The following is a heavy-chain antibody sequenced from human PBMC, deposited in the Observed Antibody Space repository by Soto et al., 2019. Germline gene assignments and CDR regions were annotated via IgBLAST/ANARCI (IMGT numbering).Heavy chain of an antibody. CDR3: ARDGLLFSGPYRPSRFDY. D-gene: IGHD3-16*02. CDR2: IKHDTSEA. V-gene: IGHV3-7*03. Sequence: GGSLRLSCAASGFKFSNYWMSWVRQAPGKGLEWVGNIKHDTSEAHYADSVKGRFTITRDNIKNFLFLQMNGLRADDTASYYCARDGLLFSGPYRPSRFDYWGLGTLVTVS. J-gene: IGHJ4*02. CDR1: GFKFSNYW.